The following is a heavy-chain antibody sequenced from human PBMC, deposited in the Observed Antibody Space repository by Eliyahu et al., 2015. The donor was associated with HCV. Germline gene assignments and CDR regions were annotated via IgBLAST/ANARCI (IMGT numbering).Heavy chain of an antibody. Sequence: KPSETLSLTCTVSGASVNSGSYFWSWIRQSPGKGLEWMGFIYYSGSTNYSPSLKSRVAISIDTSNNQFSLRLTSVTPADTAVYYCARGTHTVTTHLDYWGQGTLVTVSS. V-gene: IGHV4-61*01. CDR3: ARGTHTVTTHLDY. CDR2: IYYSGST. CDR1: GASVNSGSYF. D-gene: IGHD4-17*01. J-gene: IGHJ4*02.